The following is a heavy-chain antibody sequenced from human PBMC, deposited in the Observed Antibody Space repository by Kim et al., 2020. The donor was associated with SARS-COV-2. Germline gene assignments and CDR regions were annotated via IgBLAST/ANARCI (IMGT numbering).Heavy chain of an antibody. CDR2: IYYSGST. V-gene: IGHV4-59*01. J-gene: IGHJ4*01. CDR3: ARASSRDSRGYYALDY. Sequence: SETLSLTCTVSGGSISSYYWSWIRQPPGKGLEWIGYIYYSGSTNYNPSLKSRVTISIDTSKNQFSLKLSSVTAADTAVYYCARASSRDSRGYYALDYWG. D-gene: IGHD3-22*01. CDR1: GGSISSYY.